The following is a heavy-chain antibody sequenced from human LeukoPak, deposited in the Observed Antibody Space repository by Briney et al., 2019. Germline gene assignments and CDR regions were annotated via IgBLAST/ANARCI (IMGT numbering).Heavy chain of an antibody. V-gene: IGHV1-2*02. CDR3: ARSMPIAVAGVGNY. D-gene: IGHD6-19*01. J-gene: IGHJ4*02. Sequence: ASVKVSCKASGYTFTGYYMHWVRQAPRQGLEWMGWINPNSGGTNYAQKFQGRVTMTRDTSISTAYMELSRLRSDDTAVYYCARSMPIAVAGVGNYWGQGTLVTVSS. CDR2: INPNSGGT. CDR1: GYTFTGYY.